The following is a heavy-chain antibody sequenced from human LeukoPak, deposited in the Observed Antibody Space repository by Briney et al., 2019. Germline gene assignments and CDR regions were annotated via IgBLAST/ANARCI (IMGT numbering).Heavy chain of an antibody. CDR3: GRVFIFKWELSDY. CDR2: INQDGSED. Sequence: GGSLRLSCAASGFTFSSYWMSWVRQAPGKGLEWVANINQDGSEDYFVDSVKGRFTISRDNAKNSLYLQMNSLRAEDTAVYYCGRVFIFKWELSDYWGQGTLVTVSS. V-gene: IGHV3-7*03. D-gene: IGHD1-26*01. CDR1: GFTFSSYW. J-gene: IGHJ4*02.